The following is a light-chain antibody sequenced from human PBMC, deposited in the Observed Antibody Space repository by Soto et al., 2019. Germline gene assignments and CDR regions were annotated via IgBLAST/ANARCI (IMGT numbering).Light chain of an antibody. J-gene: IGKJ2*01. V-gene: IGKV1-33*01. CDR1: QDISNY. CDR3: QQHENLPHT. Sequence: DIQMTQSPSSLSASVGDRVTITCQASQDISNYLNWYQQKPGKAPKLLIYGASDLEAGVPSRFSGNGSGTDFTFTISNLQPEDLATYHSQQHENLPHTFGQGTKLEIK. CDR2: GAS.